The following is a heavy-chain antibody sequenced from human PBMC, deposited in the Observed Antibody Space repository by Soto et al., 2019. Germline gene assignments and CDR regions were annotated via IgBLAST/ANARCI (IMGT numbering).Heavy chain of an antibody. CDR3: ARVIVVVPAAIPYYYYMDV. D-gene: IGHD2-2*01. J-gene: IGHJ6*03. CDR1: GYTFTSYG. Sequence: ASVKVSCKASGYTFTSYGISWVRQAPGQGLEWMGWISAYNGNTNYAQKLQGRVTMTTDTSTSTAYMELRSLRSDDTAVYYCARVIVVVPAAIPYYYYMDVWGKGTTVTVSS. V-gene: IGHV1-18*01. CDR2: ISAYNGNT.